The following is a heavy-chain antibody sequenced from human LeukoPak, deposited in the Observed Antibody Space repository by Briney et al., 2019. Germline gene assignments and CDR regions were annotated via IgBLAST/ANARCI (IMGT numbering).Heavy chain of an antibody. CDR1: GGSISIYY. CDR3: ARPSFPRLVSYGVFDY. J-gene: IGHJ4*02. Sequence: PSETLSLTCAVSGGSISIYYWSWIRQPPGKGLEWIGYIYSSGCTNCNPSLKSRVTISADTSKNQFSLKLSSVTAADTAVYFCARPSFPRLVSYGVFDYWGQGILVTVSS. V-gene: IGHV4-59*08. D-gene: IGHD5-18*01. CDR2: IYSSGCT.